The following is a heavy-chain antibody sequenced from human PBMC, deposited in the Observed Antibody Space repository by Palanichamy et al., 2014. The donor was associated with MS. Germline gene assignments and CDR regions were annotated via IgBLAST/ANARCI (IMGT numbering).Heavy chain of an antibody. J-gene: IGHJ6*02. D-gene: IGHD3-3*01. Sequence: EVQLLEAGGGLVQPGESLRVSCAASGFIFSEYSMSWVRQAPGKGLEWVSAISGSGDRTNYGGSVKGRFTISRDNSKNTVFLHMNGLRDDDTATYYCARGHFGVVMDVWGQGTTITVSS. CDR2: ISGSGDRT. CDR1: GFIFSEYS. CDR3: ARGHFGVVMDV. V-gene: IGHV3-23*01.